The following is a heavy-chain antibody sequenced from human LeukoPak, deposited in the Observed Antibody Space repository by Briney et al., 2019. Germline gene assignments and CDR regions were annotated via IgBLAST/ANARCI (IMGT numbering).Heavy chain of an antibody. CDR1: GGSFSGYC. CDR3: ARGGGGLWFGERERLDY. V-gene: IGHV4-34*01. J-gene: IGHJ4*02. Sequence: SETPSLTCAVYGGSFSGYCWSWIRQPPGKGLEWIGAINHSGSTNYNPSLKSRVTISVDTSKNQFSLKLSSVTAADTAVYYYARGGGGLWFGERERLDYWGQGTLVTVSS. D-gene: IGHD3-10*01. CDR2: INHSGST.